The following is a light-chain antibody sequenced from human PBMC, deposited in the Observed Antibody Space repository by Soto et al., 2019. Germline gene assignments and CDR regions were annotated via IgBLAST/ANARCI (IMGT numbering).Light chain of an antibody. CDR3: QSFDSSLSIYI. CDR2: GNN. J-gene: IGLJ1*01. CDR1: WSNIGAGHD. Sequence: QAVRTQPPSVSGAPGQSVTISCSGTWSNIGAGHDVHWYQQFPGTAPKLLIYGNNNRPSGVPDRFSGSKSGSSASLAITGLQAEDETDYYCQSFDSSLSIYILGTGTKVTVL. V-gene: IGLV1-40*01.